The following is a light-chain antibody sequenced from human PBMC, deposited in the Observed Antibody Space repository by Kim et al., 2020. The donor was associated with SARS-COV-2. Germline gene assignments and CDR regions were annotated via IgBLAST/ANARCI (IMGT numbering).Light chain of an antibody. Sequence: GQRVTIDCSGRSSSIERNYVYWYRQVPGTAPKVLIYRSNQRPSGIPDRFSGSKSGTSASLAISGLRCEDEADYYCAAWDDSLSGRVFGGGTQLTVL. CDR2: RSN. V-gene: IGLV1-47*01. CDR3: AAWDDSLSGRV. J-gene: IGLJ3*02. CDR1: SSSIERNY.